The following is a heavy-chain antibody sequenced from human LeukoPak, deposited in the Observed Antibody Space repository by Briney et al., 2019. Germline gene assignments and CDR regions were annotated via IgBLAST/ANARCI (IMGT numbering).Heavy chain of an antibody. V-gene: IGHV4-34*01. CDR1: GGSFSGYY. Sequence: SETLSLTCAVYGGSFSGYYWSWIRQPPGKGLEWIGSIYYSGSTYYNPSLKSRVTISVDTSKNQFSLKLSSVTAADTAVYYCARHFRSRGYCSSTSCPNFDYWGQGTLVTVSS. CDR3: ARHFRSRGYCSSTSCPNFDY. D-gene: IGHD2-2*01. J-gene: IGHJ4*02. CDR2: IYYSGST.